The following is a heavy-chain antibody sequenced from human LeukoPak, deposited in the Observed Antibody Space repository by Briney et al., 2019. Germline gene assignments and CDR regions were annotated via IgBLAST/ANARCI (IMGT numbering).Heavy chain of an antibody. CDR2: MNPNSGNT. CDR1: GYTFTSYD. V-gene: IGHV1-8*01. D-gene: IGHD3-9*01. J-gene: IGHJ4*02. Sequence: ASVKVSCKASGYTFTSYDINWVRQAPGQGLEWMGWMNPNSGNTDYAQKLQGRVTMTTNTSIRTHYMYMSSLRSQDTPLYYCARGRPSPVRYFVLLSDYWGQGTLLTVSS. CDR3: ARGRPSPVRYFVLLSDY.